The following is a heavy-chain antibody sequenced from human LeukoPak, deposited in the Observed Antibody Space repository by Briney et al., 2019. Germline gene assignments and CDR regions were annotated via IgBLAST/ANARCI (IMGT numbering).Heavy chain of an antibody. CDR1: GFTFATYG. V-gene: IGHV3-48*01. D-gene: IGHD1-14*01. J-gene: IGHJ3*02. CDR2: ISTAGTI. Sequence: GGSLRLSCAASGFTFATYGMNWVRQAPGKGLEWVSSISTAGTIYYADSVRGRFTISRDNAKNSLYLQMDSLRAEDTAVYYCARRREPEIWGQGTMVTVSS. CDR3: ARRREPEI.